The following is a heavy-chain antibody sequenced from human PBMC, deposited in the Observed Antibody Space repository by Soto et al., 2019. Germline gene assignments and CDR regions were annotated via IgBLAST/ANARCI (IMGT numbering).Heavy chain of an antibody. D-gene: IGHD6-13*01. V-gene: IGHV1-69*05. CDR1: GGTFSTYT. Sequence: SVKVSCKASGGTFSTYTFSWVRQAPGQGLEWMGRINPSFGTPSYAQKFQGRVTMTRDTSTSTVYMELSSLRSEDTAVYYCEKVRLIAAAGNGMDVWGQGTTVTVSS. CDR3: EKVRLIAAAGNGMDV. J-gene: IGHJ6*02. CDR2: INPSFGTP.